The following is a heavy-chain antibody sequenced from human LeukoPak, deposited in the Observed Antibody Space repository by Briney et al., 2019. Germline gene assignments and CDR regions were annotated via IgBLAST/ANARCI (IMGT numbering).Heavy chain of an antibody. V-gene: IGHV3-30*04. CDR2: ISFDGSNI. Sequence: GRSLRLSCVASGFSLSVYGMHWVRQAPGKGLEWVAVISFDGSNIDYAGSVKGRFTISRDNSKNMLYLQMNSLSAEDTAVYYCATRDILGFDYWGQGTLVTVSP. J-gene: IGHJ4*02. CDR3: ATRDILGFDY. CDR1: GFSLSVYG. D-gene: IGHD3-9*01.